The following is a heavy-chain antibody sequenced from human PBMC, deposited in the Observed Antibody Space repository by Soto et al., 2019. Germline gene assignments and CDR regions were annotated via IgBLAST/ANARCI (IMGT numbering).Heavy chain of an antibody. CDR2: ISAYNGNT. D-gene: IGHD3-16*02. V-gene: IGHV1-18*01. CDR3: ARESFRYYDYIWGSYRHDRPIDY. J-gene: IGHJ4*02. Sequence: ASVKVSCKASGYTFTSYGISWVRQAPGQGLEWMGWISAYNGNTNYAQKLQGRVTMTTDTSTSTAYMELRSLRSDDTAVYYCARESFRYYDYIWGSYRHDRPIDYWGQGTLVTVSS. CDR1: GYTFTSYG.